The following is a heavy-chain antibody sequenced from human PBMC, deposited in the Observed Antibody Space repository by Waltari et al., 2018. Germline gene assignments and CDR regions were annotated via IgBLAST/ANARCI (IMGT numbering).Heavy chain of an antibody. J-gene: IGHJ4*02. D-gene: IGHD3-10*01. CDR3: TSLSSGGLDY. CDR1: GFTFSGSA. V-gene: IGHV3-73*01. CDR2: IRRKANRYGT. Sequence: EVQLVESGGGLVQPGGSLKLSCAASGFTFSGSAMHWVRQASGKGLEWVSRIRRKANRYGTAYAASVKGRFTIDRDDSKNTAYLQMNSLKTKDTAVYYGTSLSSGGLDYWGQGTLVTVSS.